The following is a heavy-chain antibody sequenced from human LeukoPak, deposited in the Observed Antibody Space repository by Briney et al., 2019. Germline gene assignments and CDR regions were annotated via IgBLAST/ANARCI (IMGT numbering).Heavy chain of an antibody. CDR1: GLTFRNAW. CDR2: IKSKTNDGTT. D-gene: IGHD1-7*01. V-gene: IGHV3-15*01. Sequence: GGSLRLSGTASGLTFRNAWMSWVRQAPGKGLEWVGRIKSKTNDGTTDYAAPVKGRFTISRDDSKNTVYLQMNTLKPEDTAVYYCTTFGTKPWGQGTLVTVSS. J-gene: IGHJ4*02. CDR3: TTFGTKP.